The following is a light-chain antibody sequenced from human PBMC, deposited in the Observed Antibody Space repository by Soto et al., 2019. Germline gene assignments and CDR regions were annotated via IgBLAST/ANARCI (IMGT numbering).Light chain of an antibody. Sequence: QSVPTQPRSVSASPGRSVTICYTGTNSDVGRYDYVSWYQQQLGKASKLIAYDVTDRPSGGPVRCSRSMSGNTASLTISGLQAEDEADYSCCSFAGSYSYVFGTGTKGTV. J-gene: IGLJ1*01. CDR1: NSDVGRYDY. CDR2: DVT. CDR3: CSFAGSYSYV. V-gene: IGLV2-11*01.